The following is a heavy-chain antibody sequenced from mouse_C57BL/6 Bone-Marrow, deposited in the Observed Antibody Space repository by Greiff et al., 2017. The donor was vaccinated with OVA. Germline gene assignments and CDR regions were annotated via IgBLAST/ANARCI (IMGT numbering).Heavy chain of an antibody. CDR1: GYAFTNYL. Sequence: QVQLQQSGAELVRPGTSVKVSCKASGYAFTNYLIEWVKQRPGQGLEWIGVINPGSGGTNYNEKFKGKATLTADKSSSTAYMQLSSLTSEDSAVYFYARDWFAYWGQGTLVTVSA. CDR2: INPGSGGT. CDR3: ARDWFAY. J-gene: IGHJ3*01. V-gene: IGHV1-54*01.